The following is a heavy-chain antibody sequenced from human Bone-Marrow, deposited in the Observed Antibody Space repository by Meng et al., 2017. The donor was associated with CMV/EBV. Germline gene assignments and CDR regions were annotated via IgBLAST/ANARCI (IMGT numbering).Heavy chain of an antibody. CDR3: ARSGYYDGLDV. V-gene: IGHV1-2*02. Sequence: ASVKVSCKASGYTFTSYDINWVRQAPGQGLEWMGWIGFNSGDTNYAQKFQGRVTMTTDTSITTTYMELSRLRSDDTAVYYCARSGYYDGLDVWGQGTTVTVSS. CDR1: GYTFTSYD. J-gene: IGHJ6*02. CDR2: IGFNSGDT.